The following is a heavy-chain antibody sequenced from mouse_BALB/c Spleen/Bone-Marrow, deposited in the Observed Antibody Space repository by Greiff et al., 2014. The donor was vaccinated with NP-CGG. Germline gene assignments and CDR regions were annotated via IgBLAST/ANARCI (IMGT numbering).Heavy chain of an antibody. CDR2: ILPGSGST. D-gene: IGHD2-9*01. V-gene: IGHV1-9*01. Sequence: VQLQQSGAELMKPGASVKISCKATGYTFSSYWIEWVKQRPGHGLAWIGEILPGSGSTNYNEKFKGKATFTADTSSNTAYMQLSSLTSEDSAVYYCARTYYAYAWFVYWGQGTLVTVSA. CDR1: GYTFSSYW. CDR3: ARTYYAYAWFVY. J-gene: IGHJ3*01.